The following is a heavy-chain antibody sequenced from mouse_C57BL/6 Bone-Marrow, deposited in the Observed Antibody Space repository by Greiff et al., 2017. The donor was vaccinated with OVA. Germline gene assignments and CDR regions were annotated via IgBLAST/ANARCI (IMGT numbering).Heavy chain of an antibody. D-gene: IGHD1-1*01. CDR1: GFTFSSYT. V-gene: IGHV5-9*01. CDR2: ISGGGGNT. J-gene: IGHJ2*01. Sequence: EVQLVESGGGLVKPGGSLKLSCAASGFTFSSYTMSWVRQTPEKRLEWVATISGGGGNTYYPDSVKGRFTISRDNAKNTLYLQMSSLRSEDTALYYCARHWDYGSFFDYWGQGTTLTVSS. CDR3: ARHWDYGSFFDY.